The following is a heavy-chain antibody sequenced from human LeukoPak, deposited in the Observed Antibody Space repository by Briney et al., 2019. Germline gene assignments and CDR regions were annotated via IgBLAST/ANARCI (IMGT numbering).Heavy chain of an antibody. V-gene: IGHV4-59*01. CDR3: ARDQSGGYYFDY. D-gene: IGHD3-10*01. CDR2: IYYSGST. CDR1: GDSISSYY. J-gene: IGHJ4*02. Sequence: SETLSLTCTVSGDSISSYYWSWIPQPPGKGLEWIGYIYYSGSTSYNPSLKSRGTISVDTSKNQFSLKLSSVTAADTAVYHCARDQSGGYYFDYWGQGTLVTVSS.